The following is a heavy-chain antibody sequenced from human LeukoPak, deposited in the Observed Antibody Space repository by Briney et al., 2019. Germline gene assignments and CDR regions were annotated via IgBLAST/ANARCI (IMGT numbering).Heavy chain of an antibody. CDR2: ISSSGDNT. CDR1: GFTFSIYA. Sequence: GGSLRLSCAASGFTFSIYAMSWVRQAPGKGLEWVSAISSSGDNTYYADSVKGRFTISRDNSKNSLNLQMNSLRVEDTAVYYCARDRGQQLVLPPRNWGQGTLVTVSS. CDR3: ARDRGQQLVLPPRN. V-gene: IGHV3-23*01. D-gene: IGHD6-13*01. J-gene: IGHJ4*02.